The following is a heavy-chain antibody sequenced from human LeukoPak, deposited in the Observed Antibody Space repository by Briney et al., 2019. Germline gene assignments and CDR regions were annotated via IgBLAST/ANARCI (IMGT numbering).Heavy chain of an antibody. CDR2: ISWNSGSI. J-gene: IGHJ4*02. Sequence: GGSLRLSCAASGFTFDDYAMHWVRQAPGKGLEWVSGISWNSGSIGYADSVKGRFTISRDNAKNSLYLQMNSLRAEDTALYYCAKAYYDILTGYRKPLDYWGQGTLVTVSS. CDR3: AKAYYDILTGYRKPLDY. V-gene: IGHV3-9*01. CDR1: GFTFDDYA. D-gene: IGHD3-9*01.